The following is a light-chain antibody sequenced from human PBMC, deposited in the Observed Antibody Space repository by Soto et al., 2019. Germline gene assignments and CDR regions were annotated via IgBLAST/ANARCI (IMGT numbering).Light chain of an antibody. CDR1: QGVSSSY. Sequence: EIVLTQSPGTLSLSPGERATLSCRASQGVSSSYLAWYQQKPGQAPRLLIYGASTRATGVPARFSGSGSGTEFTLTISSLQSEDFAVYYCQQYNNWPPGITFGQGTRLEIK. CDR3: QQYNNWPPGIT. CDR2: GAS. J-gene: IGKJ5*01. V-gene: IGKV3-15*01.